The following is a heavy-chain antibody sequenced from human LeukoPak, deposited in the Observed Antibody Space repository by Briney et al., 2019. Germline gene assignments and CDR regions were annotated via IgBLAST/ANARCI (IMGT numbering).Heavy chain of an antibody. CDR2: IIPILGIA. CDR3: AREVGIVVGAYYGMDV. Sequence: AVKVSCKASVGTFSSYTISWVRPAPGQGGEWMGRIIPILGIANNAQKLHGRVTITADTYTSTAYIELSSLRSEDTAVYYCAREVGIVVGAYYGMDVWGQGTPVTVSS. D-gene: IGHD2-2*01. J-gene: IGHJ6*02. CDR1: VGTFSSYT. V-gene: IGHV1-69*04.